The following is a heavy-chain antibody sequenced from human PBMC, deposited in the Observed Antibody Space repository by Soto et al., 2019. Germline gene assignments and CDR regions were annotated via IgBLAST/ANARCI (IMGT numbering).Heavy chain of an antibody. CDR2: IRSKANSYAT. V-gene: IGHV3-73*01. CDR3: TSLGGGYDFALYHLDY. CDR1: GFTFSGSA. Sequence: GGSLRLTCAASGFTFSGSAMHWVRQASGKGLEWVGRIRSKANSYATAYAASVKGRFTISRDDSKNTAYLQMNSLKTEDTAVYYCTSLGGGYDFALYHLDYGGQGTLVTVSS. D-gene: IGHD5-12*01. J-gene: IGHJ4*02.